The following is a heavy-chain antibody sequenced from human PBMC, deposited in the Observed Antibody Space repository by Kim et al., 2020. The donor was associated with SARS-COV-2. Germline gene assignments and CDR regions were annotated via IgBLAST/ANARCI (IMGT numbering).Heavy chain of an antibody. Sequence: STNYAQKVQGSVTMTRDTSTSTVYMELSSLRSEDTAVYYCARLRGFTFDYWGQGTLVTVSS. J-gene: IGHJ4*02. CDR2: ST. V-gene: IGHV1-46*01. CDR3: ARLRGFTFDY. D-gene: IGHD5-12*01.